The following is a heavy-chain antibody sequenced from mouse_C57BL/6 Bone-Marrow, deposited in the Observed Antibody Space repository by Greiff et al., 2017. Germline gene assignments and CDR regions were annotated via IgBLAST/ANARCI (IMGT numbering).Heavy chain of an antibody. D-gene: IGHD1-1*01. CDR1: GYAFSSSW. V-gene: IGHV1-82*01. CDR3: ARVLITTVVATDY. J-gene: IGHJ2*01. CDR2: IYPGDGDT. Sequence: VQLQQSGPELVKPGASVKISCKASGYAFSSSWMNWVKQRPGKGLEWIGRIYPGDGDTNYNGKFKGKATLTADKSSSTAYMQLSSLTSEDSAVSFFARVLITTVVATDYWGQGTALTVSS.